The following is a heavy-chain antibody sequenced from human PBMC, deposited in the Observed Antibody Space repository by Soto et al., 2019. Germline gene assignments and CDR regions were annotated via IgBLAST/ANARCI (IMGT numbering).Heavy chain of an antibody. D-gene: IGHD4-17*01. V-gene: IGHV4-59*13. Sequence: QVQLQESGPGLVKPSETLSLTCTVSGGSISPYYWTWIRQTPGQGLEWIGYVSHTGSTRYKTSLRSRVTISVDTSKKQFSLKLTSVTADDTAVYYCARLLGGYGDYGGWSDYWGQGSPVTVSS. CDR1: GGSISPYY. CDR3: ARLLGGYGDYGGWSDY. CDR2: VSHTGST. J-gene: IGHJ4*02.